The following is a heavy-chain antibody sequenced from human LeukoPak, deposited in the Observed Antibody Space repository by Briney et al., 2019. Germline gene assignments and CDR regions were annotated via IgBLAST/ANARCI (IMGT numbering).Heavy chain of an antibody. CDR2: ISSSSSTI. Sequence: GGSLRLSCAASGFTFSSFGMHWVRQAPGKGLEWVSYISSSSSTIYYADSVKGRFTISRDNAKNSLYLQMNSLRAEDTAVYYCVRFLEWFDYWGQGTLVTVSS. V-gene: IGHV3-48*01. J-gene: IGHJ4*02. CDR3: VRFLEWFDY. CDR1: GFTFSSFG. D-gene: IGHD3-3*01.